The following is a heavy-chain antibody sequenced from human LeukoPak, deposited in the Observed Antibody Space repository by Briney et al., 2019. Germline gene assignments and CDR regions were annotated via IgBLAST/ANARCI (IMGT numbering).Heavy chain of an antibody. CDR3: AKTDYDFAGV. V-gene: IGHV3-30*02. Sequence: PGGPLRLSCAASGFTFSSYGMHWVRQAPGKGLEWVAFIRYDGSNKYYADSVKGRFTISRDNSKNTLYLQMNSLRAEDTAVYYCAKTDYDFAGVWGQGTMVTVSS. CDR2: IRYDGSNK. CDR1: GFTFSSYG. J-gene: IGHJ3*01. D-gene: IGHD3-3*01.